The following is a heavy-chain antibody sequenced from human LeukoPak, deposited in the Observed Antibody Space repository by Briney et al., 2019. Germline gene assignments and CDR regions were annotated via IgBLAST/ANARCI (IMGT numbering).Heavy chain of an antibody. D-gene: IGHD3-10*01. CDR2: IKQDGSEK. V-gene: IGHV3-7*01. CDR3: ARAKVTMVRGVPGAFDI. CDR1: GFTFSSYW. J-gene: IGHJ3*02. Sequence: PGRSLRLSCAASGFTFSSYWMGWVRQAPGKGLEWVANIKQDGSEKYYVDSVKGRFTISRDNAKNSLYLQMNSLRAEDTAVYYCARAKVTMVRGVPGAFDIWGQGTMVTVSS.